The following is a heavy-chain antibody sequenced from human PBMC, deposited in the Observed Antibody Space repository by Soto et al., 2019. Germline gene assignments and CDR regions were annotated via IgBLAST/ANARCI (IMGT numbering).Heavy chain of an antibody. CDR1: GYTFTSYG. J-gene: IGHJ4*02. Sequence: QVRLVQSGAEVKKPGASVKVSCKGSGYTFTSYGVTWVRQAPGQRLECMGWISAHNGNTNYAQKLQGRVTVTRDTSTSTAYMELRSLRSDDTAVYYCARGRYGDYWGQGALVTVSS. CDR2: ISAHNGNT. V-gene: IGHV1-18*01. D-gene: IGHD1-1*01. CDR3: ARGRYGDY.